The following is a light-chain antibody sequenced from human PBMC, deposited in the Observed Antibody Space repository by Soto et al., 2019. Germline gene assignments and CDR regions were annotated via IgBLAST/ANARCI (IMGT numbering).Light chain of an antibody. J-gene: IGKJ2*01. Sequence: EVVLTQSPGTLSLFPGERATLSCRASQSVSNNYVAWYQQRPGQAPRLLIYGASIRATGIPDRFSGSGSGTDFSLTVSRLEPEDFAVYYCQQYGSSPMYTFGQGTRLEI. CDR2: GAS. CDR1: QSVSNNY. V-gene: IGKV3-20*01. CDR3: QQYGSSPMYT.